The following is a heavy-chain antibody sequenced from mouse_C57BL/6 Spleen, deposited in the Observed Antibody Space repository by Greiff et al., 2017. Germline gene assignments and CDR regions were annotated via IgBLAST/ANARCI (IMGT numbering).Heavy chain of an antibody. Sequence: VQLQQSGAELVRPGASVTLSCKASGYTFTDYEMHWVKQTPVHGLEWIGAIDPETGGTAYNQKFKGKAILTADKSSSTAYMELRSLTSEDSAVDYCTRRRLPYFDYWGQGTTLTVSS. V-gene: IGHV1-15*01. J-gene: IGHJ2*01. CDR1: GYTFTDYE. CDR2: IDPETGGT. CDR3: TRRRLPYFDY. D-gene: IGHD2-4*01.